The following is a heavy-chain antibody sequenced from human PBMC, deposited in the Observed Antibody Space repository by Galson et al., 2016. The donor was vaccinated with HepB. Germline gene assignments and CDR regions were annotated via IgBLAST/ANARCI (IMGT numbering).Heavy chain of an antibody. D-gene: IGHD3-22*01. CDR3: TTDDYYDRSGYHAAFDI. J-gene: IGHJ3*02. Sequence: SLRLSCAASGFTFSKTWMNWVRQAPGKGLEWVGRIKSKTDGGTTDYGAPVKGRFIISRDDSKNTLCLQMNSLKTEDTAVYYCTTDDYYDRSGYHAAFDIWGQGTMVTVSS. CDR2: IKSKTDGGTT. CDR1: GFTFSKTW. V-gene: IGHV3-15*07.